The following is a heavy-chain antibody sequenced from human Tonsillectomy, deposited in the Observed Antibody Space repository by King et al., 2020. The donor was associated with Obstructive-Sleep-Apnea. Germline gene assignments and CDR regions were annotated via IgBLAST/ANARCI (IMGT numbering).Heavy chain of an antibody. Sequence: QLVQSGAEVKSPGASVKVSCKASGYTFTNYDINWVRQATGQGLEWMGWMNPNSGNTVYAQIFQGRITMTRNTSITTAYMELSSLPSADTAVYYCARGRSGGWSPLVDPWGQGTLVTVSS. CDR3: ARGRSGGWSPLVDP. J-gene: IGHJ5*02. D-gene: IGHD6-19*01. CDR1: GYTFTNYD. V-gene: IGHV1-8*01. CDR2: MNPNSGNT.